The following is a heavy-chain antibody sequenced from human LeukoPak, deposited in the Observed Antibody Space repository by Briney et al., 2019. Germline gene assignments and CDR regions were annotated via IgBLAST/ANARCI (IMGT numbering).Heavy chain of an antibody. CDR1: GGSFSGYY. J-gene: IGHJ4*02. CDR2: INHSGSA. V-gene: IGHV4-34*01. CDR3: ARARRDSGYYKVDY. D-gene: IGHD3-3*01. Sequence: SETLSLTCAVYGGSFSGYYWSWIRQPPGKGLEWIGEINHSGSANYNPSLKSRVALSIDKSKNQFSLNLNSVTAADTAVYYCARARRDSGYYKVDYWGQGTLVTVSS.